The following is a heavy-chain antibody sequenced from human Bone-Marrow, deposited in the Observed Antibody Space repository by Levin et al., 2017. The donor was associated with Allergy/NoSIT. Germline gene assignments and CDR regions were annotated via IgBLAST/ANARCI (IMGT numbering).Heavy chain of an antibody. V-gene: IGHV1-24*01. D-gene: IGHD6-13*01. CDR3: ARCSSSQACAYYYYGMDV. CDR1: GYTLTELS. CDR2: FDPEDGET. Sequence: GGSLRLSCKVSGYTLTELSMHWVRQAPGKGLEWMGGFDPEDGETIYAQKFQGRVTMTEDTSTDTAYMKLSSLRSEDTAVYYCARCSSSQACAYYYYGMDVWGQGTTVTVSS. J-gene: IGHJ6*02.